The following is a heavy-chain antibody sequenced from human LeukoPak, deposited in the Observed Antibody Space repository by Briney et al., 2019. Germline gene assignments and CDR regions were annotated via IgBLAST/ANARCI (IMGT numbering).Heavy chain of an antibody. Sequence: SETLSLTCTVSGGSISSYYWSWIRQPPGKGLDCIGYIYYSGTTNYNPSLKSRVTISLDTSKNQFSLKLTSVTAADTAVYYCARVSWFPGTSYYYMDVWGKGTTVTISS. D-gene: IGHD1-1*01. V-gene: IGHV4-59*01. CDR3: ARVSWFPGTSYYYMDV. CDR2: IYYSGTT. CDR1: GGSISSYY. J-gene: IGHJ6*03.